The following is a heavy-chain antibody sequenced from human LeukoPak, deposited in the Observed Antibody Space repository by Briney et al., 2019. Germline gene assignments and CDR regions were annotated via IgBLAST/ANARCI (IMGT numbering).Heavy chain of an antibody. CDR3: AKSLSGVVTAYDY. D-gene: IGHD2-21*02. Sequence: GGSLRLSCAASGFTFSSYGMHWVRQAPGKGLEWVAVIWYDGSNKYYADSVKGRFTISRDNSKNTLYPQMNSLRAEDTAVYYCAKSLSGVVTAYDYWGQGTLVTVSS. J-gene: IGHJ4*02. CDR2: IWYDGSNK. V-gene: IGHV3-33*06. CDR1: GFTFSSYG.